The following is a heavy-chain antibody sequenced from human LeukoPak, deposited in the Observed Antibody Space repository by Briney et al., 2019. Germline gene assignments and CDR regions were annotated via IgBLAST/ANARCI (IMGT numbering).Heavy chain of an antibody. CDR3: ARQRVLRYFDWPPKGYMDV. J-gene: IGHJ6*03. V-gene: IGHV4-34*01. CDR1: GGSFSGYY. CDR2: INHSGST. Sequence: SETLSLTCAVYGGSFSGYYWSWIRQPPGKGLEWIGEINHSGSTNYNPSLKSRVTISVDTSKNQFSLKLSSVTAANTAVYYCARQRVLRYFDWPPKGYMDVWGKGTTVTISS. D-gene: IGHD3-9*01.